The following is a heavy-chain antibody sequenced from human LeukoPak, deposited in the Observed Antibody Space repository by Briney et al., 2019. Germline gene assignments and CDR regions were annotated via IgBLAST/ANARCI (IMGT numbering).Heavy chain of an antibody. J-gene: IGHJ4*02. D-gene: IGHD5-12*01. Sequence: GGSLRLSCAASGFTFDDYAMHWVRQAPGKGLEWVSGISWNSGSIGYADSVKGRFTISRDNAKNSLYLQMNSLRAKDMALYYCAKDIADSGYDSGGFDYWGQGTLVTVSS. CDR1: GFTFDDYA. V-gene: IGHV3-9*03. CDR2: ISWNSGSI. CDR3: AKDIADSGYDSGGFDY.